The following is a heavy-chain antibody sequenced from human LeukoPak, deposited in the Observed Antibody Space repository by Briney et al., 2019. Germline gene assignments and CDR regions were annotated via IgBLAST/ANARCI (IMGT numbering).Heavy chain of an antibody. CDR3: ARALYWLGQFDY. J-gene: IGHJ4*02. D-gene: IGHD2-8*02. Sequence: SETLSLTCAVYGGSFSGYYWSWIRQPPGKGLEWIGEINHSGSTNYNPSLKSRVTISVDTSKNQFSPKLSSVTAADTAVYYCARALYWLGQFDYWGQGTLVTVSS. V-gene: IGHV4-34*01. CDR2: INHSGST. CDR1: GGSFSGYY.